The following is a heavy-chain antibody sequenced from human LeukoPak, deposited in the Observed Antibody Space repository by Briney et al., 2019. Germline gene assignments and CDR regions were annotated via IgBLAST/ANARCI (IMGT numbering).Heavy chain of an antibody. CDR1: GYRFTEFW. J-gene: IGHJ4*02. Sequence: GESLKISCKASGYRFTEFWIAWVRRTPGKGLEWMGIIYPGDSDTRYSPSFQGQVTISADKSISTAYLQWSSLKASDTAMYYCARRGSSGSSDYFDYWGQGTLVTVSS. CDR2: IYPGDSDT. CDR3: ARRGSSGSSDYFDY. D-gene: IGHD6-19*01. V-gene: IGHV5-51*01.